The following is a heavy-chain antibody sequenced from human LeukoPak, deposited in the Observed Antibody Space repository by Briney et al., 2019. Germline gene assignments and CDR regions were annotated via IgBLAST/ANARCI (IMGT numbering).Heavy chain of an antibody. J-gene: IGHJ4*02. V-gene: IGHV3-9*01. Sequence: PGGSLRLSCAASGFTFDDYAMHWVRQAPGKGLEWVSGISWNSGSIGYADSVKGRFTISRDNSKNTVHLQMNSLRAEDTAMYYCARRAGDYSHPYDYWGQGTLVTVSS. CDR2: ISWNSGSI. CDR3: ARRAGDYSHPYDY. D-gene: IGHD3-22*01. CDR1: GFTFDDYA.